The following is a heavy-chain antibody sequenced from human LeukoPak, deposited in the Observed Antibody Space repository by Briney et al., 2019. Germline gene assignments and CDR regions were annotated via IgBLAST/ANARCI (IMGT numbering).Heavy chain of an antibody. CDR2: IIPFLGTS. J-gene: IGHJ5*02. CDR1: GGTFNTFA. D-gene: IGHD5-12*01. CDR3: VRSGYDYDWFDP. V-gene: IGHV1-69*13. Sequence: SVKVSCKASGGTFNTFAFSWVRQAPGQGLEWMGGIIPFLGTSNYAQKFQGRVTITADASTNTAYMELSSLRSEDTAVYYCVRSGYDYDWFDPWGQGTLVTVSS.